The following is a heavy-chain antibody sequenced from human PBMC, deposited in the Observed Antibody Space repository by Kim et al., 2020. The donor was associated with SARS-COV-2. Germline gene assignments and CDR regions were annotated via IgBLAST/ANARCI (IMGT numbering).Heavy chain of an antibody. V-gene: IGHV3-30*01. D-gene: IGHD4-17*01. J-gene: IGHJ4*02. CDR3: ARGDDYGDLPNDY. Sequence: YADSRKSRFTISRDNTKNPLYLQMNSLRAEDTAVYYCARGDDYGDLPNDYWGQGTLVTVSS.